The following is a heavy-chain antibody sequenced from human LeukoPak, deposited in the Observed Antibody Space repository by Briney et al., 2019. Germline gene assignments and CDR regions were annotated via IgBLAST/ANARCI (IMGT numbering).Heavy chain of an antibody. D-gene: IGHD3-10*01. Sequence: GGSQRLPCAASGFPSSTYTVNWVRQAPGKGLEWVSSISSTSSSIYYADSVRGRFTISRDNAKNSLYLQMSSLRAEDTAVYYFARSGGLNYWGQG. CDR2: ISSTSSSI. CDR3: ARSGGLNY. J-gene: IGHJ4*02. CDR1: GFPSSTYT. V-gene: IGHV3-21*01.